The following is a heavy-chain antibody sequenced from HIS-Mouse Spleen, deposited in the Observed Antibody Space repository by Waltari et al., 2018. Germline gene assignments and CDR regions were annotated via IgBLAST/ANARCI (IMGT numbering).Heavy chain of an antibody. Sequence: QVQLQESGPGLVKPSETLSLTCTVSGGSISSYYSSWIRQPSGLGLVWIGRIYTSGSTNYNPSLKSRVTMSVDTSKNQFSLKLSSVTAADTAVYYCARDFHDFWSGYYGGDKKHDAFDIWGQGTMVTVSS. D-gene: IGHD3-3*01. V-gene: IGHV4-4*07. CDR3: ARDFHDFWSGYYGGDKKHDAFDI. J-gene: IGHJ3*02. CDR2: IYTSGST. CDR1: GGSISSYY.